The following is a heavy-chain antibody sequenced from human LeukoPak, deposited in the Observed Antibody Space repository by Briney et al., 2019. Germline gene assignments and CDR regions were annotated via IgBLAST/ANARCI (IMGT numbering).Heavy chain of an antibody. D-gene: IGHD1-7*01. CDR2: IIPIFGTA. CDR3: ASGGGLELRNPLY. Sequence: SVKVSCKASGYTFTSYAISWVRQAPGQGLEWMGGIIPIFGTANYAQKFQGRVTITTDESTSTAYMELSSLRSEDTAVYYCASGGGLELRNPLYWGQGTLVTVSS. J-gene: IGHJ4*02. V-gene: IGHV1-69*05. CDR1: GYTFTSYA.